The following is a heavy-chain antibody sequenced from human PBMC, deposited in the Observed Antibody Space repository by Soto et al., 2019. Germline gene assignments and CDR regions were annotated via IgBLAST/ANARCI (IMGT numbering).Heavy chain of an antibody. CDR3: AREPSRGYSYGYYYYYGMDV. CDR1: GGTFSSYA. V-gene: IGHV1-69*01. J-gene: IGHJ6*02. CDR2: IIPIFGTA. D-gene: IGHD5-18*01. Sequence: QVPLVQSGAEVKKPGSSVKVSCKASGGTFSSYAISWVRQAPGQGLEWMGGIIPIFGTANYAQKFQGRVTITADESTSTAYMELSSLRSEDTAVYYCAREPSRGYSYGYYYYYGMDVWGQGTTVTVSS.